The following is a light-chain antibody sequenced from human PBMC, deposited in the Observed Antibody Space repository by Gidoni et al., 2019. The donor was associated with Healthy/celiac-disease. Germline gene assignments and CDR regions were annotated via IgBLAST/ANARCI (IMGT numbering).Light chain of an antibody. J-gene: IGKJ1*01. CDR3: QQYNNWPWT. CDR1: QSVSSN. Sequence: EIGMTQSPATLSLSPGERATLTCRASQSVSSNLDWYQQTPGQAPRLLIYGASTMATGIPARFSGSGSGTEFTLTISSLQSEDFAVYYCQQYNNWPWTFGQGTKVEIK. CDR2: GAS. V-gene: IGKV3-15*01.